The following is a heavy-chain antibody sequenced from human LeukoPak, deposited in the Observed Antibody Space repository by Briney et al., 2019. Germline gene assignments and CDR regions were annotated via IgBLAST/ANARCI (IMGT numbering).Heavy chain of an antibody. CDR3: ARGQMTTVTRYYFDY. J-gene: IGHJ4*02. CDR2: IIPIFGTA. V-gene: IGHV1-69*05. CDR1: GGTFSSYA. Sequence: SVKVSCKASGGTFSSYAISWVRQAPGHGLEWMGRIIPIFGTANYAQKFQGRVTITTDESTSTAYMELSSLRSEDTAVYYCARGQMTTVTRYYFDYWGQGTLVTVSS. D-gene: IGHD4-11*01.